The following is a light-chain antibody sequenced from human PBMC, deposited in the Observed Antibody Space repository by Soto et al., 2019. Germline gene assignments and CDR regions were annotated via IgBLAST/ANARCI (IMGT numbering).Light chain of an antibody. CDR2: DAP. J-gene: IGKJ1*01. CDR1: ESVSNF. V-gene: IGKV3-11*01. Sequence: VLTQSPGILSLSPGERAALSCRASESVSNFLVWYQHKPGQTPRLLMYDAPNRATGIPARFSGSGSGTDFTLTISSLEPEDFAVYYCHQYVSSWTFGQGTKVDIK. CDR3: HQYVSSWT.